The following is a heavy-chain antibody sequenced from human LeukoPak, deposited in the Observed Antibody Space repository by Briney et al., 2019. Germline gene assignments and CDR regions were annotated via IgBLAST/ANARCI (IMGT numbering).Heavy chain of an antibody. CDR1: GGSISSYY. CDR2: IYYSGST. J-gene: IGHJ6*03. V-gene: IGHV4-59*01. Sequence: PSETLSLTCTVSGGSISSYYWSWIRQPPGKGLEWIGYIYYSGSTNYNPSLKSRVTISVDTSKNQFSLKLSSVTAADTAVYYCARAGYGGKGNSRSKLDPYYYYMDVWGKGTTVTVSS. CDR3: ARAGYGGKGNSRSKLDPYYYYMDV. D-gene: IGHD4-23*01.